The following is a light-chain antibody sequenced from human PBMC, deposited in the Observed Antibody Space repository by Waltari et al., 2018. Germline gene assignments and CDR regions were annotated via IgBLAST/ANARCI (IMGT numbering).Light chain of an antibody. Sequence: QSALTQPASVSGSPGQSITISCTGTSSDVGNYNLVSWYQQYPGKAPKVMIYDDDSRPSGVSDRFSGSKSGNTASLTSSGVQAEDEADYYCCSYAGSYTWVFGGGTKLTVL. J-gene: IGLJ3*02. CDR3: CSYAGSYTWV. CDR2: DDD. CDR1: SSDVGNYNL. V-gene: IGLV2-23*01.